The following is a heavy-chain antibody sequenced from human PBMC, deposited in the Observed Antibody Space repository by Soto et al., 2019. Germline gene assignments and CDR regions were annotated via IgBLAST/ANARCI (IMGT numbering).Heavy chain of an antibody. D-gene: IGHD4-17*01. CDR2: IIPIFGTA. J-gene: IGHJ4*02. CDR1: GGTFSSYA. Sequence: ASVKVSCKASGGTFSSYAISWVRQAPGQGLEWMGGIIPIFGTANYAQKFQGRVTITADESTSTAYMELSSLRSEDTAVYYCARPQGYGDYSDYFDYWGQGTLVTVSS. CDR3: ARPQGYGDYSDYFDY. V-gene: IGHV1-69*13.